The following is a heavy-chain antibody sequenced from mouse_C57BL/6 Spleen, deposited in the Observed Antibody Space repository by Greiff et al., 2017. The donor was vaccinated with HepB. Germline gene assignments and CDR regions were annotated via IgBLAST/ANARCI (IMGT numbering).Heavy chain of an antibody. V-gene: IGHV1-15*01. CDR2: IDPETGGT. Sequence: QVQLKESGAELVRPGASVTLSCKASGYTFTDYEMHWVKQTPVHGLEWIGAIDPETGGTAYNQKFKGKAILTADKSSSTAYMELRSLTSEDSAVYYCTGLRAYWGQGTLVTVSA. J-gene: IGHJ3*01. CDR3: TGLRAY. CDR1: GYTFTDYE. D-gene: IGHD3-1*01.